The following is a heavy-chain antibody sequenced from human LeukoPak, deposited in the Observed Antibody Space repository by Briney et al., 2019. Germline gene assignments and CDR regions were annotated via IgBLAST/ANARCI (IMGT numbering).Heavy chain of an antibody. V-gene: IGHV3-33*01. CDR2: IWYDGSNK. CDR3: ARDLSADPNYYYGLDV. J-gene: IGHJ6*02. CDR1: GFTFNSYG. Sequence: GRSLRLSCAASGFTFNSYGMHWVRQAPGKGLEWVAVIWYDGSNKYYADSVKGRLTISRDNSKNTLYLQVNSLRAEDTAVYYCARDLSADPNYYYGLDVWGQGTTVTVSS.